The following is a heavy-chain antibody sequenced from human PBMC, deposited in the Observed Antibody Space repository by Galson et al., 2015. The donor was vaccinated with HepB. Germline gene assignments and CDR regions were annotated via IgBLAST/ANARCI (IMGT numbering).Heavy chain of an antibody. D-gene: IGHD6-19*01. J-gene: IGHJ4*02. Sequence: SLRLSCAASGFTFSSYGMHWVRQAPGKGLEWVAVIWYDGSNKYYADSVKGRFTISRDNSKNTLYLQMNSLRAEDTAVYYCARVSLSSGWYGDYWGQGTLVTVSS. CDR1: GFTFSSYG. V-gene: IGHV3-33*08. CDR3: ARVSLSSGWYGDY. CDR2: IWYDGSNK.